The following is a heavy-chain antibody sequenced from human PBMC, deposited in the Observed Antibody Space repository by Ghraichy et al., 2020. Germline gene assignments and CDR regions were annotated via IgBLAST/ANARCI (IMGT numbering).Heavy chain of an antibody. CDR3: ARDFRARSYIAASGIYFEY. J-gene: IGHJ4*02. V-gene: IGHV3-21*03. CDR1: GFAFNDYT. D-gene: IGHD3-10*01. CDR2: ISASDPYT. Sequence: ETLSLTCAASGFAFNDYTMNWVRQAPGKGLEWVASISASDPYTYYADSVKGRFTISRDNAENSLFLQMNSLTAEDTAVYYCARDFRARSYIAASGIYFEYWGQGTLVTVSS.